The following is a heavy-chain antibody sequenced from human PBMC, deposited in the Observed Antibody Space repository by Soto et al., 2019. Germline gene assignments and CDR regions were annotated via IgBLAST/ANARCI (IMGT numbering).Heavy chain of an antibody. V-gene: IGHV1-18*01. D-gene: IGHD2-2*01. J-gene: IGHJ5*02. Sequence: GASVKVSCKASGYTFTSYGISWVRQAPGQGLEWMGWISAYNGNTNYAQKLQGRVTMTTDTSTSTAYMELRSLRSDDTAVYYCARFGDIVVVPAASWFDPWGQGTLVTVSS. CDR3: ARFGDIVVVPAASWFDP. CDR2: ISAYNGNT. CDR1: GYTFTSYG.